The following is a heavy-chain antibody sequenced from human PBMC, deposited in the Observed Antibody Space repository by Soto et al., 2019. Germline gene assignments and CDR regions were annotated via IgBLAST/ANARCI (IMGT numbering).Heavy chain of an antibody. V-gene: IGHV4-59*02. CDR2: THYSGTS. CDR1: GGSVSGYY. D-gene: IGHD6-19*01. CDR3: ARGPQWLRSDNWFDP. Sequence: QVQLQESGPGLVKPSETLSLTCTVSGGSVSGYYWSWIRQPPGKGLEWIGNTHYSGTSTYTPSLKSRVTISLDTSNNQYSLRLTSVTAADTAVYYCARGPQWLRSDNWFDPWGQGTRVTVSS. J-gene: IGHJ5*02.